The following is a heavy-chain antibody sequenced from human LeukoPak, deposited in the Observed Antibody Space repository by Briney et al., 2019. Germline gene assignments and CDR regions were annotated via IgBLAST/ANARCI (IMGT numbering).Heavy chain of an antibody. V-gene: IGHV1-69*13. CDR3: GRPRYCTGDDCLNNFDY. CDR2: IIPILHTP. D-gene: IGHD2-8*02. Sequence: GASVKVSCKASGGTFSNYMINWVRQAPGQGLEWMGGIIPILHTPNYAQKFQGRTTITADESTSTAYMELSSLRFEDTAVYYCGRPRYCTGDDCLNNFDYWGQGTLVTVSS. J-gene: IGHJ4*02. CDR1: GGTFSNYM.